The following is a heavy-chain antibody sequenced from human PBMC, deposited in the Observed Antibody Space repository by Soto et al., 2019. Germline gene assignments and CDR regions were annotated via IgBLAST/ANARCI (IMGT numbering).Heavy chain of an antibody. J-gene: IGHJ4*02. D-gene: IGHD3-16*01. CDR2: ISGSGGST. CDR1: GFTFSSYA. CDR3: AKDLTLRGRVHPTPEDY. V-gene: IGHV3-23*01. Sequence: EVQLLESGGGLVQPGGSLRLSCAASGFTFSSYAMSWVRQAPGKGLEWVSAISGSGGSTYYADSVKGRFTISRDNSKNTLYLQMNSLRAEDTAVYYCAKDLTLRGRVHPTPEDYWSQGTLVTVSS.